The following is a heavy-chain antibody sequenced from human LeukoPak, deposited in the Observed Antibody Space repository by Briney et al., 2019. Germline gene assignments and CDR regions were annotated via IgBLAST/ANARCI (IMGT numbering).Heavy chain of an antibody. J-gene: IGHJ5*01. D-gene: IGHD3-16*01. CDR3: AKDEASSGGGLAS. V-gene: IGHV3-53*01. Sequence: GGSLRLSCSASGFTVSGTHMSWVRQAPGKGLEWVSAMYAGGTTYYSDSVTGRFTVSIDTSRNTLFLHMNSLRAEDTAVYYCAKDEASSGGGLASWGQGTLVIVSS. CDR1: GFTVSGTH. CDR2: MYAGGTT.